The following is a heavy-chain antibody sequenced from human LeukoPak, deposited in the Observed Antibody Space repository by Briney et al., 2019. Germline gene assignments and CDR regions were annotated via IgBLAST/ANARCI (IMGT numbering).Heavy chain of an antibody. V-gene: IGHV4-34*01. CDR3: AREGDSNVYYDY. CDR2: IHHSGST. J-gene: IGHJ4*02. Sequence: YPSETLSLTCAVYRGSFSGYYWSWIRQPPGKGLEWIGEIHHSGSTNYNPSLKSRVTISVDTSKNQFSLKLSSVTAADTAVYYCAREGDSNVYYDYWGQGTLVIVSS. D-gene: IGHD3-22*01. CDR1: RGSFSGYY.